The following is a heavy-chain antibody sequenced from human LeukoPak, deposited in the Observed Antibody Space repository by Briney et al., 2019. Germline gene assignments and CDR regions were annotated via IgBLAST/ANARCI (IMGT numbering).Heavy chain of an antibody. D-gene: IGHD3-22*01. CDR1: GFTFSDYY. CDR2: ISSSGSTI. CDR3: ARDFLTYYYDSSGYVDY. Sequence: PGGSLRLSCAASGFTFSDYYMSWIRQAPGKGLEWVSYISSSGSTIYYADSVKGRFTISRDNAKNSLYLQMNSLRAEDTAVYYCARDFLTYYYDSSGYVDYWGQGTLVTVSS. V-gene: IGHV3-11*01. J-gene: IGHJ4*02.